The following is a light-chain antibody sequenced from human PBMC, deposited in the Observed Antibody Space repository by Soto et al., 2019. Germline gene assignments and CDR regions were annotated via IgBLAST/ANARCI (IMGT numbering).Light chain of an antibody. V-gene: IGKV3-15*01. Sequence: VMTQSPATLSVSPGEGATVSCRASQSVGSSLAWYQQKPGQAPRLLISGASTRATGVPARFSGSGSGTEFTLTISSLQSDDFALYYCQQYHNWPPITFGQGTRLEIK. CDR3: QQYHNWPPIT. CDR1: QSVGSS. CDR2: GAS. J-gene: IGKJ5*01.